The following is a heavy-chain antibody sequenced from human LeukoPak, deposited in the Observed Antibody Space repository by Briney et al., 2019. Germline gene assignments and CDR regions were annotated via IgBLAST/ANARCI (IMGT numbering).Heavy chain of an antibody. V-gene: IGHV1-2*02. D-gene: IGHD6-19*01. CDR2: INPNSGGT. CDR3: ATTGREDSSGWSSYYYYYYMDV. J-gene: IGHJ6*03. CDR1: GDTFTGYY. Sequence: ASVKVSCKASGDTFTGYYIHWVRQAPGQGLEWMGWINPNSGGTNYAQKFQGRVTMTRDTSISTAYMELSRLRSDDIAIYFCATTGREDSSGWSSYYYYYYMDVWGKGTTVTVSS.